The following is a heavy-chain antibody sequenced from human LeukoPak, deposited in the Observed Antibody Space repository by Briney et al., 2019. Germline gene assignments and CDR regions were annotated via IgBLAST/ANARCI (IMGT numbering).Heavy chain of an antibody. Sequence: PGGSLRLSCAASGFTFSSYGMHWVRQAPGKGLEWVAVIWYDGSNKYYADSVKGRFTISRDNSKNTLYLQMNSLRAEDTAVYYCARTGQEDSSFDYWGQGTLVTVSS. J-gene: IGHJ4*02. CDR3: ARTGQEDSSFDY. D-gene: IGHD2-15*01. CDR2: IWYDGSNK. V-gene: IGHV3-33*01. CDR1: GFTFSSYG.